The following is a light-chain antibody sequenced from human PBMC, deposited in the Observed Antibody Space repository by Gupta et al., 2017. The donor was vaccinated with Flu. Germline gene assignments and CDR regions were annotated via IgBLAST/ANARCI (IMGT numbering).Light chain of an antibody. CDR2: DVS. CDR1: TSDVGGYNS. Sequence: QSALTQPASVSGSPGPSITISCTGTTSDVGGYNSVSWYQQRPGTAPKLMIYDVSNRPSGMSNRFSGSKSANTASLTISGLQAEDEADYYCSSYTSGSTLAVAFGGGTKLTVL. J-gene: IGLJ2*01. CDR3: SSYTSGSTLAVA. V-gene: IGLV2-14*01.